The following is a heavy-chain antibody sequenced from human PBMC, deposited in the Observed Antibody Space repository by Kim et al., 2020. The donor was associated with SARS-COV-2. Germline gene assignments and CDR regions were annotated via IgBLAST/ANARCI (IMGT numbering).Heavy chain of an antibody. CDR3: MTTALDY. CDR1: GFTFSNAW. CDR2: IKGKTDGGTT. D-gene: IGHD4-17*01. V-gene: IGHV3-15*01. Sequence: GGSLRLSCAASGFTFSNAWMSWVRQAPGKGLEWVGRIKGKTDGGTTDYAAPVKGRFTISRDDSKNTLYLQMNSLKTEDTAVYYCMTTALDYWGQGTLVTVSS. J-gene: IGHJ4*02.